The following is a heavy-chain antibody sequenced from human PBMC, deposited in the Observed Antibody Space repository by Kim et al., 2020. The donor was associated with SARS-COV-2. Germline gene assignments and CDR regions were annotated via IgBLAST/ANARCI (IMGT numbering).Heavy chain of an antibody. Sequence: SETLSLTCAVYGGSFSGYYWSWIRQPPGKGLEWIGEINHSGSTNYNPALNSRVTISVDTSKNQFSLKLSSVTAADTAVYYCARAEYGSGSNPDPDAFDIWGQGTMVTVSS. J-gene: IGHJ3*02. V-gene: IGHV4-34*01. CDR1: GGSFSGYY. D-gene: IGHD3-10*01. CDR3: ARAEYGSGSNPDPDAFDI. CDR2: INHSGST.